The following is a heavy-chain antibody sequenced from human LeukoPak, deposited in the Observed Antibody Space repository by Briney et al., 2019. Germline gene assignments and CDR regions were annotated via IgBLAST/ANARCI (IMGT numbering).Heavy chain of an antibody. J-gene: IGHJ4*02. CDR3: ARDGQTGTTVY. CDR2: ISSCSSYI. V-gene: IGHV3-21*01. Sequence: GGSLRLSCAASGFTFSSYSMNWVRQAPGKGLEWVSSISSCSSYIYYADSVKGRFTISRDNAKNSLHLQMNSLRAEDTAVYYCARDGQTGTTVYWGQGTLVTVSS. D-gene: IGHD1-7*01. CDR1: GFTFSSYS.